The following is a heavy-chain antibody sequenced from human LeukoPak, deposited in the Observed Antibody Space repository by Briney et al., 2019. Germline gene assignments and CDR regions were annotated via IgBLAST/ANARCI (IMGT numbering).Heavy chain of an antibody. J-gene: IGHJ6*02. CDR1: GGSVSSGSYY. CDR3: ARSIGDDDVGVYYYYSSGRDV. CDR2: IYYSGST. Sequence: SETLSLTCTVSGGSVSSGSYYWSWIRQPPGKGLEWIGYIYYSGSTNYNPSLKSRVTISVDTSKNQFSLKLSSVTAADTAVYSCARSIGDDDVGVYYYYSSGRDVWAQGTTVTVSS. D-gene: IGHD4-17*01. V-gene: IGHV4-61*01.